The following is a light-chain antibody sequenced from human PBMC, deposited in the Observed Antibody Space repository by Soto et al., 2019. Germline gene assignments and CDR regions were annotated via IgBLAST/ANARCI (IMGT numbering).Light chain of an antibody. V-gene: IGLV2-14*01. CDR2: EVS. CDR3: SSYTSSSVV. J-gene: IGLJ2*01. CDR1: SRDVGGYNY. Sequence: QSALTQPDSVSGSPGQSSTISCTGTSRDVGGYNYVSWYQQHPGKAPKLMIYEVSNRPSGVSNRFSGSKSGNTASLTISGLQSEDEADYYCSSYTSSSVVFGGGTKLTAL.